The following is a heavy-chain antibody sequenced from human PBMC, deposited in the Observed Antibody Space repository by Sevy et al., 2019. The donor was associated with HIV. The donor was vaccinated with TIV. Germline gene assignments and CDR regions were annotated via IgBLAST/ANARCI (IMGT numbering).Heavy chain of an antibody. CDR3: ARGRHYYDSSGYYYPTLAFDI. CDR2: IYYSGST. V-gene: IGHV4-59*13. J-gene: IGHJ3*02. Sequence: SETLSLTCAVYGGSISSYYWSWIRQPPGKGLEWIGYIYYSGSTNYNPSLKSRVTISVDTSKNQFSLKLSSVTAAATAVYYCARGRHYYDSSGYYYPTLAFDIWGQGTMVTVSS. CDR1: GGSISSYY. D-gene: IGHD3-22*01.